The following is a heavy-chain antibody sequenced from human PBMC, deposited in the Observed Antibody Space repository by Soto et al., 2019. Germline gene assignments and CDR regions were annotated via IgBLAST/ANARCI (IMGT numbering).Heavy chain of an antibody. CDR2: IGTAGDT. CDR1: GVTFSSYG. Sequence: PXGSLRLSCAASGVTFSSYGMHWVRQATGKGLEWVSAIGTAGDTYYPGSVKGRFTISRENAKNSLYLQMNSLRAGDTAVYYCARESGGGMDVWGQGTTVTV. V-gene: IGHV3-13*01. J-gene: IGHJ6*02. D-gene: IGHD3-10*01. CDR3: ARESGGGMDV.